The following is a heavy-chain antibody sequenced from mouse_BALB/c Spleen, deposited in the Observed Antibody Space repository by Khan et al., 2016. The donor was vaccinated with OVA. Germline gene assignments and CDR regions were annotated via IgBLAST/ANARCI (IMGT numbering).Heavy chain of an antibody. CDR2: ILRGTGTT. V-gene: IGHV1S132*01. J-gene: IGHJ3*01. D-gene: IGHD3-1*01. Sequence: QVQLKQSGAELVKPGASVKLSCKTSGYTFTSYGIQWVKQRPGQGLGWIGEILRGTGTTYYNENFKGKATLTIDTSTTTAYIQLTSLTSEDSAVYFCARGYFFTYEFAYWGQGTLVTVSA. CDR1: GYTFTSYG. CDR3: ARGYFFTYEFAY.